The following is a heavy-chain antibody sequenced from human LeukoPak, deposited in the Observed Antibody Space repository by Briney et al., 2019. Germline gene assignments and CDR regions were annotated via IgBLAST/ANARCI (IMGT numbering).Heavy chain of an antibody. CDR3: ARERGIVGATWGVAFDI. V-gene: IGHV3-21*04. J-gene: IGHJ3*02. D-gene: IGHD1-26*01. CDR2: ISSSSSYI. Sequence: GGSLRLSCAASGFTFSSYSMNWVRQAPGKGLEWVSSISSSSSYIYYADSVKGRFTISRDNAKNTLYLQMNSLRAEDTAVYYCARERGIVGATWGVAFDIWGQGTMVTASS. CDR1: GFTFSSYS.